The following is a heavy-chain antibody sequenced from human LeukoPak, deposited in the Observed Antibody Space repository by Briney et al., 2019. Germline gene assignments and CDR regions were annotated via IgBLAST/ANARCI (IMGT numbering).Heavy chain of an antibody. CDR3: ARGLRVGATWGTNWFDP. J-gene: IGHJ5*02. Sequence: SKTLSLTCTVSGGSISSSTYYWSWIRQPPGKGLEWIGYIYYSGSTNYNPSLKSRVTISVDTSKNQFSLKLSSVTAADTAVYYCARGLRVGATWGTNWFDPWGQGTLVTVSS. CDR1: GGSISSSTYY. V-gene: IGHV4-61*01. D-gene: IGHD1-26*01. CDR2: IYYSGST.